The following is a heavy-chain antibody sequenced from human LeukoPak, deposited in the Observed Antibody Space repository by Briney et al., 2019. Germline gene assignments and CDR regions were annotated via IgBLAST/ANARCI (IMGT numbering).Heavy chain of an antibody. CDR1: GFTFSSYG. V-gene: IGHV3-30*02. CDR3: AKEGITMIVVPVSLLDY. J-gene: IGHJ4*02. CDR2: IRYDGSNK. Sequence: PGGSLRLSCAASGFTFSSYGMHWVRQAPGKGLEWVAFIRYDGSNKYYADSVKGRFTISRDNSKNTLYLQMNSLRAEDTAVYYCAKEGITMIVVPVSLLDYWGQGTLVTVSS. D-gene: IGHD3-22*01.